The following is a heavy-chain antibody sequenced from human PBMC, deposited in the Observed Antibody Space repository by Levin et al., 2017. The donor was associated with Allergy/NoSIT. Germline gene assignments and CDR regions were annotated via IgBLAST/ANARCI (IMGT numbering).Heavy chain of an antibody. Sequence: GGSLRLSCTISGFTFDEYGLSWVRQVPGGGLEWVSYINWNGFSTGYIDSVKGRFTISRDNTKNSLYLQMNSLRAEDTALYYCARAISSGATSPWDFWGQGTLVTVSS. CDR2: INWNGFST. J-gene: IGHJ4*02. V-gene: IGHV3-20*04. CDR1: GFTFDEYG. D-gene: IGHD1-26*01. CDR3: ARAISSGATSPWDF.